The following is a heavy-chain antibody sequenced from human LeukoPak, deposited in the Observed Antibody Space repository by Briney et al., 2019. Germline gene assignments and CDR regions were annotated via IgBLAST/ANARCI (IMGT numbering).Heavy chain of an antibody. Sequence: GASVKVFCKASGYTYTSYDINWVRQATGQGRVWMGWMNSNSGDTGYAQKFQGRVTMTRNTSRSTAYMELSSLRSEDTAVYYCARPGAVAGSFDYWGQGTLVTVSS. CDR1: GYTYTSYD. CDR3: ARPGAVAGSFDY. J-gene: IGHJ4*02. D-gene: IGHD6-19*01. V-gene: IGHV1-8*01. CDR2: MNSNSGDT.